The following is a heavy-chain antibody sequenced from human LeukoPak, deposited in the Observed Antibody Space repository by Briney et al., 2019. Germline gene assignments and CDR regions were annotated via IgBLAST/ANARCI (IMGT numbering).Heavy chain of an antibody. J-gene: IGHJ4*02. CDR2: INPNSGGT. CDR3: ARGGVSNSWYRTPDY. D-gene: IGHD6-13*01. CDR1: GYTFTGYY. V-gene: IGHV1-2*02. Sequence: GASVKVSCKASGYTFTGYYMHWVRQAPGQGLEWMGWINPNSGGTNYAQKFQGRVTMTTDTSTSTGYMEMRSLRSDDTAVYYCARGGVSNSWYRTPDYWGQGTLVTVSS.